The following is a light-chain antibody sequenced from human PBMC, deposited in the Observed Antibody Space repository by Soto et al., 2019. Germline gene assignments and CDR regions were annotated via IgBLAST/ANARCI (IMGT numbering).Light chain of an antibody. CDR2: KAS. CDR1: QSISDW. Sequence: DIQMTQSPSTLSASVGDGVTITCRASQSISDWLAWYQQKPGKAPKLLIYKASSLESGVPSRFSGSGSGTEFTLNITSLQPDDFATYYCQQYNSYPWTFGQGTRLEIK. CDR3: QQYNSYPWT. J-gene: IGKJ1*01. V-gene: IGKV1-5*03.